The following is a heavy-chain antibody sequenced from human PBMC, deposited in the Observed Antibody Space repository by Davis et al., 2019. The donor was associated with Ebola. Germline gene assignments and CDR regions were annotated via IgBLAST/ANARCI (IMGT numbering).Heavy chain of an antibody. J-gene: IGHJ4*02. CDR3: ARVRGSPTRHFDH. V-gene: IGHV1-18*01. CDR2: ISAYNCNT. Sequence: ASVNVSCKASGYTFTSYGISWVRQAPGQGLAWMGWISAYNCNTNYQPKFQDRVTLTTDTSTTTAYMELRRLTSDDTALYFCARVRGSPTRHFDHWGQGTLVTVSS. D-gene: IGHD3-10*01. CDR1: GYTFTSYG.